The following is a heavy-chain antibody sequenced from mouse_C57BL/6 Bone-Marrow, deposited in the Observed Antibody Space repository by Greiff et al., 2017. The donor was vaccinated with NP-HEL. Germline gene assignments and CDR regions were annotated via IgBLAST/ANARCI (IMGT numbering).Heavy chain of an antibody. J-gene: IGHJ1*03. CDR3: AWSGNYGSSYWYFDV. D-gene: IGHD1-1*01. Sequence: QVQLQQPGAELVRPGSSVKLSCKASGYTFTSYWMHWVKQRPIQGLEWIGNIDPSDSETHYNQKFKDKATLTVDKSSSTAYMQLSSLTSEDSAVYYCAWSGNYGSSYWYFDVCGTGTTVTVSS. CDR1: GYTFTSYW. V-gene: IGHV1-52*01. CDR2: IDPSDSET.